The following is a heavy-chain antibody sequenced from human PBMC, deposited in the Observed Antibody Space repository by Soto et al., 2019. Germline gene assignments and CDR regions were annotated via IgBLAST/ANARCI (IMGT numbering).Heavy chain of an antibody. Sequence: ASVKVSCKASGYTFTSYGISWVRQAPGQGLEWMGWISAYNGNTNYAQKLQGRVTMTTDTSTSTAYMELRSLRSEDTAVYYCARDGTTVTTKSTLANWFDPWGQGXLVTVYS. CDR1: GYTFTSYG. V-gene: IGHV1-18*01. J-gene: IGHJ5*02. D-gene: IGHD4-17*01. CDR3: ARDGTTVTTKSTLANWFDP. CDR2: ISAYNGNT.